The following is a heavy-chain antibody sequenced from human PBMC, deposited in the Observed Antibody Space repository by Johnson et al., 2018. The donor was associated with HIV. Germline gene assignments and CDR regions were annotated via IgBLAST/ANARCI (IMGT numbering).Heavy chain of an antibody. J-gene: IGHJ3*02. CDR2: IRYDGSNK. V-gene: IGHV3-30*02. Sequence: QVQLVESGGGLVQPGGSLRLSCAASGFTFSSYGMHWVRQAPGKGLEWVAVIRYDGSNKYYADSVKGRFTISRDNSKNTLYLQMNSLRAEDTAVYYCAKDEIAAPLAFDIWGQGTMVTVSS. CDR3: AKDEIAAPLAFDI. CDR1: GFTFSSYG. D-gene: IGHD6-25*01.